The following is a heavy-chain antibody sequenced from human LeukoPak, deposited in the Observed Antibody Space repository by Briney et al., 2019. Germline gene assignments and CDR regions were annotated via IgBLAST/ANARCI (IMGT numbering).Heavy chain of an antibody. Sequence: ASVKVSCEASGYTVTSYYMHWVRQAPGQGLEWMGILNPSGGSSSYAQKFQGRATLTRATSTSTVYMELSSLRSEDTAVYYRASVYKYGMDVWGQGTTVIVSS. CDR1: GYTVTSYY. V-gene: IGHV1-46*01. CDR2: LNPSGGSS. J-gene: IGHJ6*02. CDR3: ASVYKYGMDV.